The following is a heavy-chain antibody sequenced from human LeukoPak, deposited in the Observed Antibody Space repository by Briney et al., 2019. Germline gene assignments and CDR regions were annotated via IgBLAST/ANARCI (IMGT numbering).Heavy chain of an antibody. Sequence: SGPALVNPTQALTLTCSFSGLSLSTSGVCVSWIRQPPGKALEWLARVDWDDDKYYSTSLKTRLTISKDTSKSQVVLTMTNMDPVDTASYYCVLSYYSDSCGYFFDNWGQGTLVTVSS. J-gene: IGHJ4*02. CDR1: GLSLSTSGVC. V-gene: IGHV2-70*11. D-gene: IGHD3-22*01. CDR2: VDWDDDK. CDR3: VLSYYSDSCGYFFDN.